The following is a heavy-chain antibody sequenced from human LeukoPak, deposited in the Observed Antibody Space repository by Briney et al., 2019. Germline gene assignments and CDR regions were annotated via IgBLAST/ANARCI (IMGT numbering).Heavy chain of an antibody. CDR2: INHSGST. CDR1: GGSFSDHY. V-gene: IGHV4-34*01. J-gene: IGHJ4*02. Sequence: PSETLSLTCAVYGGSFSDHYWNWIRQPPGKGLEWIGEINHSGSTNYNPSLKSRVTMSVDTSKNQFSLKLNSVTAADTAVYYCATRLPTDYWGQGTLVTVSS. CDR3: ATRLPTDY. D-gene: IGHD4-11*01.